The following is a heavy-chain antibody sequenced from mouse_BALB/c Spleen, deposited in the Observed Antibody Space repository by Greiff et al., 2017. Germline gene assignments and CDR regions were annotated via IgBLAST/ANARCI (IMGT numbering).Heavy chain of an antibody. D-gene: IGHD2-4*01. J-gene: IGHJ4*01. CDR2: IYPGDGDT. CDR3: ARSGYDYGYAMDY. V-gene: IGHV1-82*01. CDR1: GYAFSSSW. Sequence: QVQLQQSGPELVKSGASVKISCKASGYAFSSSWTNWVKQRPGQGLEWIGRIYPGDGDTNYNGKFKGKATLTADKSSSTAYMQLSSLTSVDSAVYFCARSGYDYGYAMDYWGQGTSVTVSS.